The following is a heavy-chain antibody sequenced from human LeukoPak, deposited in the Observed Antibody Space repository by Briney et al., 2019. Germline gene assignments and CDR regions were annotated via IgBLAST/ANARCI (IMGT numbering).Heavy chain of an antibody. CDR1: GYSFTSYW. J-gene: IGHJ4*02. V-gene: IGHV5-51*01. D-gene: IGHD3-3*01. CDR2: IYPGDSDT. CDR3: ATRITIFGVVPYYFDY. Sequence: PGESLKISCKGSGYSFTSYWIGWVRQMPGKGLEWMGIIYPGDSDTIYSPSFQGQVTISADKSISTAYLQWSSLKASDTAMYYCATRITIFGVVPYYFDYWGQGTLVTVSS.